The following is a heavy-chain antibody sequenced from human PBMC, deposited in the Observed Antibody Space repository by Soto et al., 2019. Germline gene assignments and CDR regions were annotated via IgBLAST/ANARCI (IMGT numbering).Heavy chain of an antibody. CDR2: ISVSGVST. V-gene: IGHV3-23*01. D-gene: IGHD6-19*01. CDR3: AKEYEYSSGWERIDY. J-gene: IGHJ4*02. CDR1: GFTFSSYA. Sequence: EVQLLESGGGLVQPGGSLRLSCAASGFTFSSYAMSWVRQAPGKGLEWVSAISVSGVSTYYADSVKGRFTISRDNSKNTLYLQMNSLRAEDTAVYYCAKEYEYSSGWERIDYWGQGTLVTVSS.